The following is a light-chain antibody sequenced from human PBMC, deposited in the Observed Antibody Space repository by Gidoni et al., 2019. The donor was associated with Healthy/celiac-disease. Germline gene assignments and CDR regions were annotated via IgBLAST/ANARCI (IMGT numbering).Light chain of an antibody. V-gene: IGLV3-1*01. CDR3: QAWDSRV. Sequence: SYELTQPPSVSVSPGQTASITCSGDKLGAKYACWYQQKPGQSPVLVIYQDSKRPSGIPERFSGSNSGNTATLTISGTQAMDEADYYCQAWDSRVFGGGTKLTVL. CDR1: KLGAKY. CDR2: QDS. J-gene: IGLJ2*01.